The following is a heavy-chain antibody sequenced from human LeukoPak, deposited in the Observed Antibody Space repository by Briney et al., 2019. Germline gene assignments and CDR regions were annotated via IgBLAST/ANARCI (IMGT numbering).Heavy chain of an antibody. D-gene: IGHD3-10*01. V-gene: IGHV4-4*02. Sequence: SETLSLTCAVSGGSISSSNWWSWVRQPPGKGLEWIGEIYHSGSTNYNPSLKSRVTISVDKSKNQFSLKLSSVTAADTAVYYCARDKDYYGSGSYSDYYYGMDVWGKGTTVTVSS. CDR2: IYHSGST. CDR1: GGSISSSNW. CDR3: ARDKDYYGSGSYSDYYYGMDV. J-gene: IGHJ6*04.